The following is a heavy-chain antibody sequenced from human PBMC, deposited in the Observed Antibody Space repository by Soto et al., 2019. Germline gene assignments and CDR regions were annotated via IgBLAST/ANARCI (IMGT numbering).Heavy chain of an antibody. D-gene: IGHD1-26*01. CDR2: FDPEDGET. V-gene: IGHV1-24*01. J-gene: IGHJ4*02. Sequence: GASVKVSCKASGVTFSSYAISWVRQAPGKGLEWMGGFDPEDGETIYAQKFQGRVTMTEDTSTDTAYMELSSLRSEDTAVYYCATAVGGRFDYWGQGTLVTV. CDR1: GVTFSSYA. CDR3: ATAVGGRFDY.